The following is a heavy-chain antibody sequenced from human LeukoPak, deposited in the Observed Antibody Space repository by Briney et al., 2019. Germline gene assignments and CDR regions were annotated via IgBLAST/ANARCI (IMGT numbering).Heavy chain of an antibody. CDR3: ARDWTLNY. Sequence: GGSLRLSCAASGFTFNSYAMHWVRQAPGKGLEWVAVVSFDGDNKYYADSVKDRFTISKDNSQNTLYLQLNSLRAEDTAVYYCARDWTLNYWGQGTLVTVSS. CDR2: VSFDGDNK. J-gene: IGHJ4*02. D-gene: IGHD3/OR15-3a*01. CDR1: GFTFNSYA. V-gene: IGHV3-30-3*01.